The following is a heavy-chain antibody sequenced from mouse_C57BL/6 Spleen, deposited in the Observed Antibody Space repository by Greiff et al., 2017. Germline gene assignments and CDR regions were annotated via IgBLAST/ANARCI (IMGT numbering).Heavy chain of an antibody. J-gene: IGHJ3*01. D-gene: IGHD2-3*01. Sequence: VQLQQSGPELVKPGASVKISCKASGYSFTGYYMNWVKQSPEKSLEWIGEINPSTGGTTYNPKFKAKATLTVDKSSSTAYMQLKSLTSEDSAVYYCAPIYDGSFGDWGQGPLVTVSA. CDR3: APIYDGSFGD. CDR2: INPSTGGT. CDR1: GYSFTGYY. V-gene: IGHV1-42*01.